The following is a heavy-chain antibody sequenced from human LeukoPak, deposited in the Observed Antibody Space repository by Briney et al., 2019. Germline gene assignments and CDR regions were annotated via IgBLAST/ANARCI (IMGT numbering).Heavy chain of an antibody. Sequence: GGSMRLSCTASGFTFSSYAMYWVRQAPGKGLEWVSGIFGSGGSAHYADSVKGRFTISRDNSKNTVYLQMNSLRAEDTAVYYCGKTTTGYSSGRYPAWPVDYWGQGTLVTVSS. D-gene: IGHD6-19*01. J-gene: IGHJ4*02. V-gene: IGHV3-23*01. CDR2: IFGSGGSA. CDR3: GKTTTGYSSGRYPAWPVDY. CDR1: GFTFSSYA.